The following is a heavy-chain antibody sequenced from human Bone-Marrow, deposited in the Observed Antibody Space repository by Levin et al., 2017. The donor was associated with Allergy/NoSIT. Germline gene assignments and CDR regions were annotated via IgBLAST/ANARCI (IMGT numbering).Heavy chain of an antibody. CDR1: GFSFSTYG. CDR2: IWYDGSIA. J-gene: IGHJ4*02. D-gene: IGHD3/OR15-3a*01. Sequence: PGGSLRLSCATSGFSFSTYGMHWVRQAPGEGLEWVAVIWYDGSIAYYGDSVKGRFTVSRDNSKNTLFLQMNSLRVEDTAVYYCARDYGPRNTGLVQGGFNYWGQGTLGTVTS. CDR3: ARDYGPRNTGLVQGGFNY. V-gene: IGHV3-33*01.